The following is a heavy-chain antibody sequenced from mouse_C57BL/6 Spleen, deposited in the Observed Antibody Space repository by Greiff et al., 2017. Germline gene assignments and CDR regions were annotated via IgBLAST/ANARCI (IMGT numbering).Heavy chain of an antibody. V-gene: IGHV5-6*01. D-gene: IGHD2-12*01. CDR1: GFTFSSYG. CDR3: ARHVLRRDYYAMDY. Sequence: EVQGVESGGDLVKPGGSLKLSCAASGFTFSSYGMSWVRQTPDKRLEWVATISSGGSYTYYPDSVKGRFTISRDNAKNTLYLQMSSLKSEDTAMYYCARHVLRRDYYAMDYWGQGTSVTVSS. CDR2: ISSGGSYT. J-gene: IGHJ4*01.